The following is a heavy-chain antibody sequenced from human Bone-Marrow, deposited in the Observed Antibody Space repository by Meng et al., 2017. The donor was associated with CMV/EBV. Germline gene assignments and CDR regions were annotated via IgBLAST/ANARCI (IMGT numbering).Heavy chain of an antibody. J-gene: IGHJ4*02. CDR3: ARVSFNWNYEVIDY. Sequence: ASVKVSCKASGYTFTSYGISWVRQAPGQGLEWMGWISAYNGNTNYAQKLQGRVTMTTDTSTSTAYMELRSLRSDDTAVYYCARVSFNWNYEVIDYWGQGTLVTVSS. CDR1: GYTFTSYG. D-gene: IGHD1-7*01. V-gene: IGHV1-18*01. CDR2: ISAYNGNT.